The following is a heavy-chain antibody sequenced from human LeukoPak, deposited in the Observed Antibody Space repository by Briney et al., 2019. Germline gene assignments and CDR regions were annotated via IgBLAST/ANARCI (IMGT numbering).Heavy chain of an antibody. CDR1: GGSITDYF. V-gene: IGHV4-34*01. D-gene: IGHD3-10*01. J-gene: IGHJ6*03. CDR3: ARVGDLFGAHRVRGLPPDYYYMDV. Sequence: SETLSLTCALSGGSITDYFYNWVRQPPGKGLEWIGEINHSGSSTYNPSLKSRVIISVDTSKNQFSLKLTSVTAADTAVYYCARVGDLFGAHRVRGLPPDYYYMDVWGKGTTVTVPS. CDR2: INHSGSS.